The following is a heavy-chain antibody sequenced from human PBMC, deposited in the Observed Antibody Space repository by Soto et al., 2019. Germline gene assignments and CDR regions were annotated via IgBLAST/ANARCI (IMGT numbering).Heavy chain of an antibody. CDR2: IYYSGST. V-gene: IGHV4-39*01. J-gene: IGHJ4*02. CDR3: ACIVVVVAVPHFDY. D-gene: IGHD2-15*01. Sequence: QLQLQESGPGLVKPSETLSLTCTVSGGSISSSSYYWGWIRQPPGKGLEWIGSIYYSGSTYYNPSLKSRVTISVDTSKNQFSLKLSSVTAADTAVYYCACIVVVVAVPHFDYWGQGTLVTVSS. CDR1: GGSISSSSYY.